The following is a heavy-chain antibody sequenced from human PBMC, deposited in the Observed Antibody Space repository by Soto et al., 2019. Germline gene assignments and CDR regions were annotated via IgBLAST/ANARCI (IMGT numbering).Heavy chain of an antibody. J-gene: IGHJ3*01. D-gene: IGHD3-9*01. CDR2: MYHSGST. V-gene: IGHV4-38-2*02. CDR1: GYSITSGYY. Sequence: SETLSLTCTVSGYSITSGYYWGWIRQPPGKGLEWIGSMYHSGSTYYNPSPKSRVVISVDTSKNQFSLKLSSVTAADTAVYYCAKDRPGYDSFTGYYSLDAFDVWGQGTMVTVSS. CDR3: AKDRPGYDSFTGYYSLDAFDV.